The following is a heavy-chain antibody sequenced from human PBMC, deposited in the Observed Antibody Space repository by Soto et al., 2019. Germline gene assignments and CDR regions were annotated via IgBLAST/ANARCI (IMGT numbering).Heavy chain of an antibody. J-gene: IGHJ5*02. D-gene: IGHD3-3*01. V-gene: IGHV1-69*01. CDR2: IIPIFGTA. CDR3: ARDNRVLRFLENWFHP. CDR1: GGTFSSYA. Sequence: QVPLVQSGAEVKKPGSSVKVSCKASGGTFSSYAISWVRQAPGQGLEWMGGIIPIFGTANYAQKFQGRVTITADESTSTAYMELSSLRSEDTAVYYCARDNRVLRFLENWFHPWGQGTLVTVSS.